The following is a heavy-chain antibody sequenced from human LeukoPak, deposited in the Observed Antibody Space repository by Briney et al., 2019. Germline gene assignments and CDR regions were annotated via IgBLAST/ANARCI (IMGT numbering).Heavy chain of an antibody. CDR2: IYTSGST. CDR3: ARASPAHQIAADDAFDI. V-gene: IGHV4-4*07. D-gene: IGHD6-13*01. CDR1: GGSISSYY. J-gene: IGHJ3*02. Sequence: SETLSLTCTVSGGSISSYYWSWIRQPAGKGLEWIGRIYTSGSTNYNPSLKSRVTISVDTSKNQFSLRLTSVTAADTAVYYCARASPAHQIAADDAFDIWGQGTMVTVSS.